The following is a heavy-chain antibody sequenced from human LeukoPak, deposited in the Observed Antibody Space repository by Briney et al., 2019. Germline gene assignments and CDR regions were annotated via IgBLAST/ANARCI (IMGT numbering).Heavy chain of an antibody. V-gene: IGHV1-8*01. CDR1: GYTFTSYD. D-gene: IGHD2/OR15-2a*01. Sequence: GASVKVSCKASGYTFTSYDINWVRQATGQGLEWMGWMNPNSGNTGYAQKFQGRVTMTRNTSISTAYMELSSLRSEDTAVYYCARALEWNLLSGFDLWGQGTMVTVSS. CDR3: ARALEWNLLSGFDL. J-gene: IGHJ3*01. CDR2: MNPNSGNT.